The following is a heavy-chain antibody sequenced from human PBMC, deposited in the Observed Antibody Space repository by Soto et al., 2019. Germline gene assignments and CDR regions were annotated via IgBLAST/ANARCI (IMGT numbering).Heavy chain of an antibody. CDR2: IIPIFGTA. J-gene: IGHJ6*02. D-gene: IGHD2-2*01. CDR3: ARPTVLVPAAMGFDYYYGMDV. CDR1: GGTFSSYA. V-gene: IGHV1-69*12. Sequence: QVQLVQSGAEVKKPGSSVKVSCKASGGTFSSYAISWVRQAPGQGLEWMGGIIPIFGTANYAQKFQGRVTITADESTSTAYMELSSLRSEDTAVYYCARPTVLVPAAMGFDYYYGMDVWGQGTTVTVSS.